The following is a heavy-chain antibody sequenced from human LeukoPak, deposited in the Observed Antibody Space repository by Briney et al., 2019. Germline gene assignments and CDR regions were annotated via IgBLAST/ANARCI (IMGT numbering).Heavy chain of an antibody. J-gene: IGHJ4*02. CDR3: ATNRYFDN. D-gene: IGHD2-8*01. V-gene: IGHV3-7*01. CDR1: GFTFSSYW. CDR2: IKQDGSDK. Sequence: GGSLRLSCAASGFTFSSYWMSWVRQAPGKGLEWVANIKQDGSDKYYVSSVKGRFTISRDNAKNSLYLQMNSLRAEDTAMYYCATNRYFDNWGQGTLVTVSS.